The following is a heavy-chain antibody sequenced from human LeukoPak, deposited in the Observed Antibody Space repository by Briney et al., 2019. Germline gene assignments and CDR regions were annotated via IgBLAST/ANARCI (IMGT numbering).Heavy chain of an antibody. CDR1: GYTFTGYY. V-gene: IGHV1-2*06. D-gene: IGHD3-22*01. J-gene: IGHJ4*02. Sequence: ASVKVSCKSSGYTFTGYYMHWVRQAPGQGFEWMGRLNPDSGGAEYAQKFQGRVTMTRDRSISTAYMELSRLRSDDTAVYYCARSIVVITKGLDYWGQGTLVTVSS. CDR3: ARSIVVITKGLDY. CDR2: LNPDSGGA.